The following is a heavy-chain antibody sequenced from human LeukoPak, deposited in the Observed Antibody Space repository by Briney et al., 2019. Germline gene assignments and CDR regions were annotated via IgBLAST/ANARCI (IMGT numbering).Heavy chain of an antibody. CDR2: INPNSDGT. V-gene: IGHV1-2*02. CDR1: GYTFTSYD. Sequence: GASVKVSCKASGYTFTSYDINWVRQAPGQGLEWMGWINPNSDGTYYAQRFQGRVTMTRDTSISTAYMELSRLRSDDTAIYYCARVGATTAFDIWGQGTTVTVSS. CDR3: ARVGATTAFDI. J-gene: IGHJ3*02. D-gene: IGHD3-3*01.